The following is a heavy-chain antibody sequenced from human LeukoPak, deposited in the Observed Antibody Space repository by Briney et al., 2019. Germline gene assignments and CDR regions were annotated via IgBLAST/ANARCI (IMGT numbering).Heavy chain of an antibody. Sequence: GGSLRLSCAASGFTFSSYAMHWVRQAPGKGLKWVAVISYDGSNRYYADSVKGRFTISRDTSKNTLYLQMNSLRAEDTAVYYCARMGGYNLYYYYGMGVWGQGTTVTVSS. V-gene: IGHV3-30*04. CDR2: ISYDGSNR. CDR1: GFTFSSYA. J-gene: IGHJ6*02. CDR3: ARMGGYNLYYYYGMGV. D-gene: IGHD5-24*01.